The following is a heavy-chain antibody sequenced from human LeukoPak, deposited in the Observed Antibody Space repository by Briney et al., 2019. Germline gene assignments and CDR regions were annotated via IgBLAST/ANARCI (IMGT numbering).Heavy chain of an antibody. CDR1: GYSFTNYW. D-gene: IGHD3-9*01. J-gene: IGHJ4*02. CDR2: IYPGDSDT. Sequence: GESLKISCKGSGYSFTNYWIGWVRQMPGKGLEWMGIIYPGDSDTRYIPSFQGQVTISADKSINTAYLQWSSLKPPDTAIYYCARSASRYFDWFDYWGQGTLLTVSS. CDR3: ARSASRYFDWFDY. V-gene: IGHV5-51*01.